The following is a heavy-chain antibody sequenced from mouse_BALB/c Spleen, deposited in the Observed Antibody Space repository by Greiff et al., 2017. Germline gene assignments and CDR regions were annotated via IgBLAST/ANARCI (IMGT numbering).Heavy chain of an antibody. J-gene: IGHJ2*01. V-gene: IGHV1-82*01. CDR3: ARVSYGPCY. Sequence: QVQLKESGPELVKPGASVKISCKASGYAFSSSWMNWVKQRPGQGLEWIGRIYPGDGDTNYNGKFKGKATLTADKSSSTAYMQLSSLTSVDSAVYYCARVSYGPCYWGQGTTLTVSS. CDR2: IYPGDGDT. CDR1: GYAFSSSW. D-gene: IGHD1-1*01.